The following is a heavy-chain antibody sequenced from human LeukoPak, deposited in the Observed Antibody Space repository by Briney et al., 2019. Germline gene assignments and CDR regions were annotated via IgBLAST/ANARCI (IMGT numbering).Heavy chain of an antibody. Sequence: GGSLRLSCAASGFTFSSYAMSWVRQAPGKGLEWVSSISGSSSYMYYADSLKGRFTISRDNAKNSLYLQMNSLRAEDTAVYYCARCPAKGLGLNWFDPWGQGTLVTVSS. J-gene: IGHJ5*02. V-gene: IGHV3-21*01. CDR2: ISGSSSYM. D-gene: IGHD6-19*01. CDR3: ARCPAKGLGLNWFDP. CDR1: GFTFSSYA.